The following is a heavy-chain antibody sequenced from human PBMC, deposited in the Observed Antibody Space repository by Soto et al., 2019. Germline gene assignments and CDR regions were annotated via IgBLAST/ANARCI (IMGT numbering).Heavy chain of an antibody. CDR1: GFTFSSYA. V-gene: IGHV3-23*01. CDR2: ISGSGGST. D-gene: IGHD3-22*01. CDR3: ATGGSGYYYFEN. J-gene: IGHJ4*02. Sequence: PGGSLRLSCADSGFTFSSYAMTWVRQAPGKGLEWVSSISGSGGSTYYADSVKGRFTISRDNSKNTLYLQMNSLRAEDTAIYYCATGGSGYYYFENWGQGTLVTVSS.